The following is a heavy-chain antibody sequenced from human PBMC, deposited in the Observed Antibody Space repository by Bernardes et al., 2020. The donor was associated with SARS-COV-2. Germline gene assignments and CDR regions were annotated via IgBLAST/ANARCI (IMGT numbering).Heavy chain of an antibody. Sequence: GGSLRLSCAASGFTFSSYSMNWVRQAPGKGLEWVSSISSSSSYIYYADSVKGRFTISRDNAKNSLYLQMNSLRAEDTAVYYCARDSYYDSSGYYGYYYYGMDVWGQGTTVTVSS. V-gene: IGHV3-21*01. CDR1: GFTFSSYS. J-gene: IGHJ6*02. CDR3: ARDSYYDSSGYYGYYYYGMDV. D-gene: IGHD3-22*01. CDR2: ISSSSSYI.